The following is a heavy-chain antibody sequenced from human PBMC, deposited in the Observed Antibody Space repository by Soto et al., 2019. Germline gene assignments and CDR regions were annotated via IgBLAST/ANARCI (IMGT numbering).Heavy chain of an antibody. D-gene: IGHD1-7*01. CDR1: GGSISSGAYY. CDR2: IYYSGKT. J-gene: IGHJ6*03. V-gene: IGHV4-31*03. Sequence: PSETLSLTCSVSGGSISSGAYYWSWIRQYPGKGLEWIGYIYYSGKTFYNPSLKSRISISLDTSKNQFSLTLSSVTPADTAVFYCAGTSSLQWYYMDVWDKGTTVTVSS. CDR3: AGTSSLQWYYMDV.